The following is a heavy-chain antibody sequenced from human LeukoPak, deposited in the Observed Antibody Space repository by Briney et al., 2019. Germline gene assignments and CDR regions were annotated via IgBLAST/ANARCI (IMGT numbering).Heavy chain of an antibody. J-gene: IGHJ2*01. Sequence: GGSLRLSCAASGFIFSNYDMNWVRQAPGKGLEWVSFISSGGSTIFYADSVKGRFTISRDDAKNSLYVQMNNLRVEDTAVYYCARDENGDSDFDLWGRGTQVTVSS. CDR2: ISSGGSTI. D-gene: IGHD5-12*01. CDR1: GFIFSNYD. V-gene: IGHV3-48*01. CDR3: ARDENGDSDFDL.